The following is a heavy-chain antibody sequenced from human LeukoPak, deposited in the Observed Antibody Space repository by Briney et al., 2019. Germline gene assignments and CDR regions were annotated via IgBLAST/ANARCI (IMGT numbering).Heavy chain of an antibody. CDR1: GFTVSSNY. D-gene: IGHD1-26*01. J-gene: IGHJ6*03. V-gene: IGHV3-66*03. Sequence: PGGSLRLSCAGSGFTVSSNYMSWVRQAPGKGLEWVSFFYVSGDTFYADSVKARFTISRDNSKNTLYLQMNSLSADDTAVYYCARDKLRGSAGNYYYMDVWGKGTTVTVSS. CDR3: ARDKLRGSAGNYYYMDV. CDR2: FYVSGDT.